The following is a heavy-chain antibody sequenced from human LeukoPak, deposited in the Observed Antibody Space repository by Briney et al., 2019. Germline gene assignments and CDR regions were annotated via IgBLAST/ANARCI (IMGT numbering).Heavy chain of an antibody. J-gene: IGHJ4*02. CDR2: ISASGGNP. CDR1: GFIFSNYA. V-gene: IGHV3-23*01. CDR3: AEARAGDITAAFNY. D-gene: IGHD6-13*01. Sequence: GGSLKLSCAASGFIFSNYAMSWVRQAPGKGLEWVSGISASGGNPYYADSVKGRFTISRDNSENTLNLQMDSLRAEDTAVYYCAEARAGDITAAFNYWGQGTLVIVSS.